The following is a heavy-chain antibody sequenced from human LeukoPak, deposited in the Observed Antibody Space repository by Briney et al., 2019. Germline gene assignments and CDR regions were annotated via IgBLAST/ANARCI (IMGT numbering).Heavy chain of an antibody. J-gene: IGHJ4*02. CDR3: ARERYAAGEYYFDY. D-gene: IGHD6-13*01. CDR1: GGSISSGSYY. Sequence: PSQTLSLTCTVSGGSISSGSYYWSWIRQPAGKGLGWIGRIYTSGSTNYNPSLKSRVTISVDTSKNQFSLKLRSVTAADTAVYYCARERYAAGEYYFDYWGQGTLVTVSS. CDR2: IYTSGST. V-gene: IGHV4-61*02.